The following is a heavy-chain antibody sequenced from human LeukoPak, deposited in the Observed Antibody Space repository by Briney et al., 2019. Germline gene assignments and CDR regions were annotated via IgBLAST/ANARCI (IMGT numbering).Heavy chain of an antibody. D-gene: IGHD1-26*01. CDR3: ASFASDSGSYQRSCFDY. CDR2: INHSGST. CDR1: GGSFSGYY. J-gene: IGHJ4*02. Sequence: SETLSLTCAVYGGSFSGYYWSWIRQPPGKGLEWIGEINHSGSTNYNPSLKSRVTISVDTSKNQFSLRLSSVTAADTAVYYCASFASDSGSYQRSCFDYWGQGTLVTVSS. V-gene: IGHV4-34*01.